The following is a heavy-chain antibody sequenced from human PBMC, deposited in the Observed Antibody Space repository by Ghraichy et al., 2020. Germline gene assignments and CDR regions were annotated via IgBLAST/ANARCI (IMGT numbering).Heavy chain of an antibody. CDR1: GYTFTGYY. CDR2: INPNSGGT. Sequence: ASVKVSCKASGYTFTGYYMHWVRQAPGQGLEWMGWINPNSGGTNYAQKFQGRVTMTRDTSISTAYMELSRLRSDDTAVYYCARGPVAPGTQVVPADTHGGLFYWGQGTLVTVSS. V-gene: IGHV1-2*02. CDR3: ARGPVAPGTQVVPADTHGGLFY. D-gene: IGHD2-2*01. J-gene: IGHJ4*02.